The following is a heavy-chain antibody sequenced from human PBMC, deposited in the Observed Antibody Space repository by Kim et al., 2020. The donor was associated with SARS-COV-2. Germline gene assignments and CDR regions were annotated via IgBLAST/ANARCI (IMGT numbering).Heavy chain of an antibody. CDR1: GFSLSTSGVG. J-gene: IGHJ4*02. D-gene: IGHD3-3*01. V-gene: IGHV2-5*02. CDR3: AHRPGDFWSAYFDY. Sequence: SGPTLVNPTPTLTLTCTFSGFSLSTSGVGVGWIRQPPGEALEWLALIYWDDDKRYSPSLKSRLTITKDTSKNQVVLTVTNMDPVDTATYYCAHRPGDFWSAYFDYWGQGTLVTVSS. CDR2: IYWDDDK.